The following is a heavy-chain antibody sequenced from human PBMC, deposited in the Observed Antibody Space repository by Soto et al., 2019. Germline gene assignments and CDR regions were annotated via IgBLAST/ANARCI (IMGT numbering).Heavy chain of an antibody. D-gene: IGHD6-25*01. CDR1: GFSFSDAW. Sequence: QLVESGGCLVKPGGSLRLSCTASGFSFSDAWMSWVRQAPGKGLEWVGRVKSKADGGTTNYAAHVNGRFLVSRDDSQNRLYLEMTSLTIEDSGVYFCTTRGGHWGQGALVTVSS. CDR2: VKSKADGGTT. V-gene: IGHV3-15*06. CDR3: TTRGGH. J-gene: IGHJ4*02.